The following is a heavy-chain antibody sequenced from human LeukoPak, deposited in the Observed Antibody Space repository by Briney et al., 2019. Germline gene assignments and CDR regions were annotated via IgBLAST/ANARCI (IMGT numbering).Heavy chain of an antibody. CDR2: FDPEDGET. J-gene: IGHJ4*02. Sequence: ASVKVSCKVSRYTLTELSMHWVRQAPGKGLEWMGGFDPEDGETIYAQKFQGRVTMTEDTSTDTAYMELSSLRSEDTAVCYCATDSGGNYGGNSPFDYWGQGTLVTVSS. CDR3: ATDSGGNYGGNSPFDY. CDR1: RYTLTELS. V-gene: IGHV1-24*01. D-gene: IGHD4-23*01.